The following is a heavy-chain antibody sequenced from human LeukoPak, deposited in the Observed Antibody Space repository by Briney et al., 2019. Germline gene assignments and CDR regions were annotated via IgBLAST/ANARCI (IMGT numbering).Heavy chain of an antibody. CDR1: GYSISNYW. J-gene: IGHJ4*02. Sequence: GESLKISCKGSGYSISNYWIAWVRQMPGKGLELMGIIYPGDSDARYSPSFQGQVTISVDKSISTAFLQWTSLTASDTAMYYCSRRDYSSGWYVDYWGQGTLVTVSS. CDR2: IYPGDSDA. V-gene: IGHV5-51*01. CDR3: SRRDYSSGWYVDY. D-gene: IGHD6-19*01.